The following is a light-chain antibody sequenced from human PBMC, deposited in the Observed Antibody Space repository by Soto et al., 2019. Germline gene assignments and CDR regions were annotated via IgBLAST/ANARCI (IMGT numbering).Light chain of an antibody. CDR3: QQYNNWPPRYT. Sequence: EIVLTQSPATLSLSPGERATLSCRASQSVSSYLAWYQQKPGQAPRLLIYDASNRATGIPARFSGSGSGTDFTLTISSLEPEDCAVYYCQQYNNWPPRYTFGQGTKLEIK. CDR1: QSVSSY. J-gene: IGKJ2*01. CDR2: DAS. V-gene: IGKV3-11*01.